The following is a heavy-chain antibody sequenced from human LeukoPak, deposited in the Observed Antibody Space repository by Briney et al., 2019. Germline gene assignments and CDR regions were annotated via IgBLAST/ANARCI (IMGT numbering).Heavy chain of an antibody. Sequence: GGSLRLSCAASGFTFNKYTMNWVRQAPGKGLEWVSSISTSSSYIYYADSVKGRFTISRDNAKNSLYLQMNSLRAEDTAVYYCATEDEDYYYYMDVWGKGTMVTVSS. V-gene: IGHV3-21*01. CDR2: ISTSSSYI. CDR1: GFTFNKYT. J-gene: IGHJ6*03. D-gene: IGHD2-15*01. CDR3: ATEDEDYYYYMDV.